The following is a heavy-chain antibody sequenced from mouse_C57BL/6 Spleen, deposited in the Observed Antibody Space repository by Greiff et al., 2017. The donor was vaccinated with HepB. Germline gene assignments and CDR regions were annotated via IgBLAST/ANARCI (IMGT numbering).Heavy chain of an antibody. D-gene: IGHD2-5*01. CDR3: TRSDYSNCYYFDY. V-gene: IGHV1-5*01. J-gene: IGHJ2*01. Sequence: EVQLQQSGTVLARPGASVKMSCKTSGYTFTSYWMHWVKQRPGQGLEWIGAIYPGNSDTSYNQKFKGKAKLTAVTSASTAYMELSSLTNEDSAVYYCTRSDYSNCYYFDYWGQGTTLTVSS. CDR2: IYPGNSDT. CDR1: GYTFTSYW.